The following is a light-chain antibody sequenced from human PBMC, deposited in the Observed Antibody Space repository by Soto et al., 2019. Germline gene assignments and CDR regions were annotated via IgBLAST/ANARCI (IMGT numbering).Light chain of an antibody. CDR3: CSYGGGNNFYV. Sequence: QSVLTQPPSVSAAPGQKVTISCSGSSSNIGNNYISWYQHLPDKAPKLIIYEVSKRPSGVPDRFSGSKSGNTASLTVSGLQAEDEGDYYCCSYGGGNNFYVFGTGTKVTVL. V-gene: IGLV2-8*01. J-gene: IGLJ1*01. CDR1: SSNIGNNY. CDR2: EVS.